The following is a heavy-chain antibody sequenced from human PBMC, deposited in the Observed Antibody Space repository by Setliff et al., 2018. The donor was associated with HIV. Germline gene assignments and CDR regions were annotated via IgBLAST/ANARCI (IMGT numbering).Heavy chain of an antibody. J-gene: IGHJ4*02. V-gene: IGHV3-11*05. D-gene: IGHD5-18*01. CDR1: GFTFINAW. CDR2: ISSSGSFT. Sequence: PGGSLRLSCAASGFTFINAWMRWIRQAPGKGLEWVSYISSSGSFTNYADSVKGRFTISRDNAKNSLYLQMNSLRAEDTAVYYCARDGSYISRGYWGQGTLVTVSS. CDR3: ARDGSYISRGY.